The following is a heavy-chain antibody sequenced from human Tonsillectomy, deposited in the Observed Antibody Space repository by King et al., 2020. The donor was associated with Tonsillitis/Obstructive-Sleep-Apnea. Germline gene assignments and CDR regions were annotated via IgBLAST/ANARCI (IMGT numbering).Heavy chain of an antibody. CDR3: ARDSMSHYYDSSGYYTFEY. J-gene: IGHJ4*02. CDR1: GYTFTNYG. D-gene: IGHD3-22*01. Sequence: QLVQSGAEVKKPGASVKVSCKASGYTFTNYGISWVRQAPGQGLEWMGWISAYNGDTNYAQKRQGRVTMTTDTSTSTAYMEVRSLRSDDTAVYYCARDSMSHYYDSSGYYTFEYWGQGTLVTVSS. V-gene: IGHV1-18*01. CDR2: ISAYNGDT.